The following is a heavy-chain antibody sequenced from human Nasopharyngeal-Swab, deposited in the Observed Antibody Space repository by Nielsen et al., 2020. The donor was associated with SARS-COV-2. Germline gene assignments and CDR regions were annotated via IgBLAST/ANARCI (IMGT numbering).Heavy chain of an antibody. CDR2: INQDGSQR. CDR3: ARVAWDIVVVVAAGAPDY. Sequence: GGSLRLSCAASGLTFSSFWMTWVRQAPGKGLEWVANINQDGSQRNYVDSVKGRFTISRDNAKNSLYLQMNSLRVDDTAVYYCARVAWDIVVVVAAGAPDYWGQGTLVTVSS. V-gene: IGHV3-7*03. CDR1: GLTFSSFW. J-gene: IGHJ4*02. D-gene: IGHD2-15*01.